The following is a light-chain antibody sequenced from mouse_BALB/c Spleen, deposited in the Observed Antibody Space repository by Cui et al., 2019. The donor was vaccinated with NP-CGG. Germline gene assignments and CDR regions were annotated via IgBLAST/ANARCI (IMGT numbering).Light chain of an antibody. CDR1: TGAVTTSNY. J-gene: IGLJ1*01. CDR3: ALWYSNHWV. Sequence: QAVVTQESALTISPGETVTLSCRSSTGAVTTSNYANWVQEKPDHLFTGLIGGTNNRVPGVPARFSGSLIGDKAALTITGAQTEDEAIYFCALWYSNHWVFGGGIKLTVL. CDR2: GTN. V-gene: IGLV1*01.